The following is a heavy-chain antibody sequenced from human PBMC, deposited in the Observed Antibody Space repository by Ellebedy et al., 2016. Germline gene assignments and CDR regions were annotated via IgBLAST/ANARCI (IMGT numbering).Heavy chain of an antibody. Sequence: GESLKISCAASGFTFSSYGMHWVRQAPGKGLEWVAVISYDGSNKYYADSVKGRFTISRDNSKNTLYLQMGSLRAEDMAVYYCARASNPQWLVPGWYFDLWGRGTLVTVSS. J-gene: IGHJ2*01. V-gene: IGHV3-30*03. CDR1: GFTFSSYG. D-gene: IGHD6-19*01. CDR2: ISYDGSNK. CDR3: ARASNPQWLVPGWYFDL.